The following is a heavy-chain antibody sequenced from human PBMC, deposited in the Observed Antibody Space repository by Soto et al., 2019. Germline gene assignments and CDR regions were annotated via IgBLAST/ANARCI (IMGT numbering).Heavy chain of an antibody. CDR1: GFTFSSYW. Sequence: GGSLRLSCAASGFTFSSYWMSWVRQAPGKGLEWVANIKQDGSEKYYVDSVKGRFTISRDNAKNSLYLQTNSLRAEDTAVYYCASGRVVVPAAHHMDVWGKGTTVTVSS. J-gene: IGHJ6*03. CDR3: ASGRVVVPAAHHMDV. V-gene: IGHV3-7*01. CDR2: IKQDGSEK. D-gene: IGHD2-2*01.